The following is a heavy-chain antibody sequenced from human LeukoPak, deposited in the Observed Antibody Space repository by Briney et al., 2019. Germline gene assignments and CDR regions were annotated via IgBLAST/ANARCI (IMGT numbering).Heavy chain of an antibody. CDR1: GFTFSTYA. CDR3: AKDRRDGYNFNPFDI. Sequence: GGSLTLSCADSGFTFSTYAMSWVRQAPGKGLEWVSAISGSGDITHYADSVKGRFTISRDNSKNTLYLQMISLRADDAALYYCAKDRRDGYNFNPFDIWGQGTTVTVSS. V-gene: IGHV3-23*01. J-gene: IGHJ3*02. CDR2: ISGSGDIT. D-gene: IGHD5-24*01.